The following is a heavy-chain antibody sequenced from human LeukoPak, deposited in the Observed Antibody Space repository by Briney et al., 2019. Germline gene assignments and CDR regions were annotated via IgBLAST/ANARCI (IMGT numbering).Heavy chain of an antibody. CDR3: ATTNDGGGYQWGDFFDF. J-gene: IGHJ4*02. D-gene: IGHD3-22*01. CDR2: IIPNLGTT. V-gene: IGHV1-69*04. Sequence: SVKVSCKASGGTSNSHAISWVRQAPGQGLEWMGRIIPNLGTTNRAQNFQDRVTLTADKSTNTAYMELTSLTSDDTAVHYCATTNDGGGYQWGDFFDFWGQGTLVTVSS. CDR1: GGTSNSHA.